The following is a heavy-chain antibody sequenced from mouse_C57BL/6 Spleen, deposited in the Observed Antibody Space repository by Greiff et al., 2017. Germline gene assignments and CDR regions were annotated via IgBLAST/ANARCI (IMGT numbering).Heavy chain of an antibody. J-gene: IGHJ4*01. D-gene: IGHD2-3*01. V-gene: IGHV1-64*01. CDR2: IHPNSGST. Sequence: QVQLQQPGAELVKPGASVKLSCKASGYTFTSYWMHWVKQRPGQGLEWIGMIHPNSGSTNYNEKFKSKATLTVDKSSSTAYMQLSSLTSEDSAVYYCARWWGNRDGYYGYAMDYWGQGTSVTVSS. CDR3: ARWWGNRDGYYGYAMDY. CDR1: GYTFTSYW.